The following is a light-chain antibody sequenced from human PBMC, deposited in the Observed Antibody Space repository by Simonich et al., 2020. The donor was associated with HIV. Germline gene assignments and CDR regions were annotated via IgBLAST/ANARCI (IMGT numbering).Light chain of an antibody. CDR3: SSYTSSTTLVL. J-gene: IGLJ2*01. CDR1: SSDVGGYKF. Sequence: QSALTQPASVSGSPGQSITISCTGTSSDVGGYKFVSWYQQHPGKAPKLMIYDVNPRPSGVSNRFAGSKSGNTASLTISGLQAEDEADYYCSSYTSSTTLVLFGGGTKLTVL. CDR2: DVN. V-gene: IGLV2-14*03.